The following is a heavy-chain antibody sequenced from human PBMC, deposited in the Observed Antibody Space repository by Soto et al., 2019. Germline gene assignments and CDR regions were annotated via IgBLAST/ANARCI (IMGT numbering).Heavy chain of an antibody. J-gene: IGHJ6*02. CDR2: IYYSGST. V-gene: IGHV4-30-4*02. CDR1: GGSISSGDYY. Sequence: SETLSLTCTVSGGSISSGDYYWSWIRHPPGKGLEWIGYIYYSGSTYYNPSLKSRVTISVDTSKNQFSLKLSSVTAADTAVYYCARDRSSSSSSGYYYYGMDVWGQGTTVTVSS. CDR3: ARDRSSSSSSGYYYYGMDV. D-gene: IGHD6-6*01.